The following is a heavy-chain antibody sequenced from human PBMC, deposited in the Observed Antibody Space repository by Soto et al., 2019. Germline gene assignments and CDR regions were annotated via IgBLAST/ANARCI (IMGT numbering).Heavy chain of an antibody. CDR1: GFTFSSYA. CDR2: ISGSGGST. CDR3: AKGGPEWYYDSSGYSE. V-gene: IGHV3-23*01. Sequence: EVQLLESGGGLVQPGGSLRLSCAASGFTFSSYAMSWVRQAPGKGLEWVSAISGSGGSTYYADSVKGRFTISRDNSKNTLYLQMNSLRDEDTAVYYCAKGGPEWYYDSSGYSEWGQGTLVTVSS. J-gene: IGHJ4*02. D-gene: IGHD3-22*01.